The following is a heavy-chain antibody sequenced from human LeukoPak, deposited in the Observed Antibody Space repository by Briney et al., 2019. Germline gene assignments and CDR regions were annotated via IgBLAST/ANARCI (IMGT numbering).Heavy chain of an antibody. J-gene: IGHJ4*02. Sequence: GGSLRLSCAASGFTFSSYWMSWVRQAPGKGLEWVANIKQDGSEKYYVDSVKGRFTISRDNAKNSLYLQMNSLRAEDTAVYYCAREAVVDTAMLFDYWGQGTLVTVSS. CDR3: AREAVVDTAMLFDY. CDR2: IKQDGSEK. CDR1: GFTFSSYW. V-gene: IGHV3-7*01. D-gene: IGHD5-18*01.